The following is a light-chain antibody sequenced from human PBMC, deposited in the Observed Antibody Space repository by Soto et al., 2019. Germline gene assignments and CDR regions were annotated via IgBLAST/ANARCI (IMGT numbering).Light chain of an antibody. CDR1: SSDVGAYNF. V-gene: IGLV2-14*03. CDR3: QSYDSSLSGSV. CDR2: NVY. Sequence: QSALTQPASVSGSPGQSITISCTGTSSDVGAYNFVSWHQQHPGKAPKLMIYNVYDRPSGISYRFSGSKSGNTASLTISGLQGEDEADYYCQSYDSSLSGSVFGGGTKLTVL. J-gene: IGLJ2*01.